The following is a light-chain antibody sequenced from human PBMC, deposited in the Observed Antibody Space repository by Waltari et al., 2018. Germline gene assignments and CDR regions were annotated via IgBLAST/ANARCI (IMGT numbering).Light chain of an antibody. V-gene: IGKV1-39*01. CDR1: QSVSTY. Sequence: DIQMTQSPSSLSASMGDTVTITCRASQSVSTYLNWYQKKPVKAPNLLIYSASALQIGIPTRFRGSGSGTDFTLTIHSLQREDFATYYCQQSFILPLTFGGGTKVEIK. J-gene: IGKJ4*01. CDR2: SAS. CDR3: QQSFILPLT.